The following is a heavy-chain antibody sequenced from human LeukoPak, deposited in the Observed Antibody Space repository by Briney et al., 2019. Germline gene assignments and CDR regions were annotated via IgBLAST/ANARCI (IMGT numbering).Heavy chain of an antibody. D-gene: IGHD6-19*01. CDR1: GLTFSTYS. J-gene: IGHJ4*02. CDR2: IYNNGAKI. Sequence: GGSLRLSCAVSGLTFSTYSMTWVRQGPGKGLEWVSSIYNNGAKIFYADSVKGRFTISRDSSKNMLYLRMNSLRVEDTAVYYCAKDVAPDSGWDLDYWGQGTLVTVSS. CDR3: AKDVAPDSGWDLDY. V-gene: IGHV3-23*01.